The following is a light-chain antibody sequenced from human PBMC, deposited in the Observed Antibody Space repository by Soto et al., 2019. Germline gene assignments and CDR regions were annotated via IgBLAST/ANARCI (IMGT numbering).Light chain of an antibody. CDR3: LHYNNWPPWT. J-gene: IGKJ1*01. CDR1: QSVSSN. Sequence: EIVMTQSPATLSVSPGERATLSCRASQSVSSNLAWYQQKPGQAPRLLIYGASTRATGIPARFSGSGSGTEFTLTISSLQSEDFAVYYCLHYNNWPPWTFGQGTRWIS. V-gene: IGKV3-15*01. CDR2: GAS.